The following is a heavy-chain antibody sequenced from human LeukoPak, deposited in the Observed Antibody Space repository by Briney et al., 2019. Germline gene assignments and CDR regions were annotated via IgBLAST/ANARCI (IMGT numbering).Heavy chain of an antibody. CDR3: AKDTQGMTGGFDY. CDR2: INWNSGII. CDR1: GFTFDDYA. V-gene: IGHV3-9*01. Sequence: GGSLRLSCAASGFTFDDYAMHWVRQAPGKGLEWVSGINWNSGIIGYADSVKGRFTISRDNAKNSLYLQVSSLRTEDTALYYCAKDTQGMTGGFDYWGQGTLVTVSS. J-gene: IGHJ4*02. D-gene: IGHD4-23*01.